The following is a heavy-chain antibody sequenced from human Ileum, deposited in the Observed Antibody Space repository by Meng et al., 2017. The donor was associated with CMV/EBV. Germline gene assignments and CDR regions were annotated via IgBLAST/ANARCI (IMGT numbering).Heavy chain of an antibody. Sequence: APLQESGPGLLQPSEILSLICTVSGVSIGSGDYYWSWIRQPAAKGLEWIGRIHISGATNYNPSLKRRVTMSVDTSKNQFSLKVRSVTAADTAVYYCAREMSRTGFFDYWGQGNLVTVSS. CDR1: GVSIGSGDYY. CDR3: AREMSRTGFFDY. D-gene: IGHD1-1*01. V-gene: IGHV4-61*02. CDR2: IHISGAT. J-gene: IGHJ4*02.